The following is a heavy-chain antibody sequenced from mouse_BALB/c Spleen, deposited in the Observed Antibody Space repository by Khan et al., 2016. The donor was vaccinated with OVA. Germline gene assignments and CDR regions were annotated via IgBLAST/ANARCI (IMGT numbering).Heavy chain of an antibody. CDR2: IWAGGST. CDR3: ARGDGYYEDAMDY. D-gene: IGHD2-3*01. J-gene: IGHJ4*01. V-gene: IGHV2-9*02. Sequence: QVQLQQSGPGLVAPSQSLSITCTVSGFSLTSYGVNWVRQPPGKGLEWLEVIWAGGSTNYNSALMSRLSISKDNSKSQVFLKMNSLQTDDTAMYYCARGDGYYEDAMDYWGQGTSVTVSS. CDR1: GFSLTSYG.